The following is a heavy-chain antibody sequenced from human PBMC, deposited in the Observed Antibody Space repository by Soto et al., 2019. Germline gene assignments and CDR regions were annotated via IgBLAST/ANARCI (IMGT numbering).Heavy chain of an antibody. D-gene: IGHD3-3*01. V-gene: IGHV3-66*01. CDR1: GFTVSNFY. J-gene: IGHJ4*02. CDR2: ISSGGST. CDR3: ARDTFGGAYDFWH. Sequence: EVQLVETGGGLVQPGGSLRLSCAASGFTVSNFYMTWVRQAPGKGLEWVSVISSGGSTYYADSVKGRFTISRDNSKNTLYLEKNSLRAGDTAVYYCARDTFGGAYDFWHGGQGTLVTVSS.